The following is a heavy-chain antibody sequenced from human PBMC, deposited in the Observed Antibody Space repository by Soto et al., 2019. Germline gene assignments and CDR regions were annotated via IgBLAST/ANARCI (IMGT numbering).Heavy chain of an antibody. CDR3: VRTSLVVAAATREDY. J-gene: IGHJ4*02. Sequence: EVQLVESGGGLVQPGGSRRLSCEASGFTFSSYWMHWVRQAPGKGLVWVSRINSDGSSTSYADSVKGRFTISRDNAKNTLYLQMNSLRAEDTAVYYCVRTSLVVAAATREDYWGQGTLVTVSS. D-gene: IGHD2-15*01. V-gene: IGHV3-74*01. CDR2: INSDGSST. CDR1: GFTFSSYW.